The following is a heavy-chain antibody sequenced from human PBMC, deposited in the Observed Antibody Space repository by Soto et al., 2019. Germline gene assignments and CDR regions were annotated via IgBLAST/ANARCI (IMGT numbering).Heavy chain of an antibody. CDR2: INPDNSNT. V-gene: IGHV1-3*01. D-gene: IGHD3-10*01. CDR3: AVVFYYYGSGSDS. J-gene: IGHJ5*02. CDR1: GYNFTDYA. Sequence: QVQLVQSGAEVKKPGASVKVPCKASGYNFTDYALHWVRQAPGQGLEWMGWINPDNSNTKYSQKFQGRVSISSDTSANTGYMELTSLTSEDTAVYYGAVVFYYYGSGSDSWGQGTLVIASS.